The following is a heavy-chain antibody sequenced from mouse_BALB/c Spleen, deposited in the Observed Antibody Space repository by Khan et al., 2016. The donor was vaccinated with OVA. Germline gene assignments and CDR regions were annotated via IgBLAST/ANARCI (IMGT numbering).Heavy chain of an antibody. J-gene: IGHJ4*01. CDR3: ARSTYYGNPYAMDY. CDR2: INPYNDGT. CDR1: GYTFTSYV. V-gene: IGHV1S136*01. Sequence: EVQLQQSGPELVKPGASVKMSCKASGYTFTSYVIHWVKQKPGQGLEWIGYINPYNDGTTYNEKFKGKATLTSDKSSSTAYMEFSSLTSEDSAGYYCARSTYYGNPYAMDYWGQGTSVTVSS. D-gene: IGHD2-10*01.